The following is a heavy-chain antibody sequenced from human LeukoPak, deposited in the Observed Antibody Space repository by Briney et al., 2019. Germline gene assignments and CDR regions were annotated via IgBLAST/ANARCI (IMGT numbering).Heavy chain of an antibody. CDR2: MNPNSGNT. CDR1: GYTFTSYD. Sequence: GASVKVSCKASGYTFTSYDIYWVRQATGQGLEWMGWMNPNSGNTGYAQKFQGRVTMTRNTSISTAYMELSSLRSEDTAVYYCARRGKASKVFDYWGQGTLVTVSS. J-gene: IGHJ4*02. CDR3: ARRGKASKVFDY. V-gene: IGHV1-8*01. D-gene: IGHD4-11*01.